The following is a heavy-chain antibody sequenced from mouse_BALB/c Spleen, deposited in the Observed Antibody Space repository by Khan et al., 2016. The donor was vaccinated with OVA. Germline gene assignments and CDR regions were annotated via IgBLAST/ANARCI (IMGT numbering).Heavy chain of an antibody. CDR2: IYPGSANT. CDR1: GYTFTDYY. CDR3: AGGFDF. J-gene: IGHJ2*01. Sequence: QVQLQQSGPELVKPGTSVKISCKASGYTFTDYYINWVKQKPGQGLEWIGWIYPGSANTRYSEKFTGKATLTVDTSSSTAFTQLSSLTSEDTAVYCCAGGFDFWCQGTTLTVSS. V-gene: IGHV1-84*02.